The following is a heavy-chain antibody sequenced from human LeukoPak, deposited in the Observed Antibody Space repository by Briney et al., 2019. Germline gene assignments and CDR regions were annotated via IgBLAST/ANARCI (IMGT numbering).Heavy chain of an antibody. D-gene: IGHD3-22*01. J-gene: IGHJ4*02. CDR1: GYSISSGYY. Sequence: PSETLSLTCTVSGYSISSGYYWGWIRQPPGKGLEWIGRIYTSGSTNYSPSLKSRVTISVDTSRNQFSLNLTSVTAADTAMYYCAREQWAYRSYYASSGYHDYWGQGTLVTVSS. V-gene: IGHV4-38-2*02. CDR2: IYTSGST. CDR3: AREQWAYRSYYASSGYHDY.